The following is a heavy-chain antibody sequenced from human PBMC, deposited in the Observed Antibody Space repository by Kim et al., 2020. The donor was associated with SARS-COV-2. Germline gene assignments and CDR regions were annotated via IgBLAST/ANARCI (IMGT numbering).Heavy chain of an antibody. Sequence: SVKSRITINPDTSKNQFSLQLNSVTPEDTAVYYCARANNWNRADNWFDPWGQGTLVTVSS. V-gene: IGHV6-1*01. CDR3: ARANNWNRADNWFDP. J-gene: IGHJ5*02. D-gene: IGHD1-20*01.